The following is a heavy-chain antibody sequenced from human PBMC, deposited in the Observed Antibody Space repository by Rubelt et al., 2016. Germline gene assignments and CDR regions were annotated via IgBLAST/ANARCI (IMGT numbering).Heavy chain of an antibody. J-gene: IGHJ4*02. CDR3: ATQGYCSSTSCYGAY. CDR1: GFTFSSYS. Sequence: EVQLVESGGGLVKPGGSLRLSCAASGFTFSSYSMNWVRQAPGKGLEWVSYISSSSSTIYYADSVKGRFTISRDNAKNSLYLQMNSLRDEDTAVYYCATQGYCSSTSCYGAYWGQGTLVTVSS. CDR2: ISSSSSTI. V-gene: IGHV3-48*02. D-gene: IGHD2-2*01.